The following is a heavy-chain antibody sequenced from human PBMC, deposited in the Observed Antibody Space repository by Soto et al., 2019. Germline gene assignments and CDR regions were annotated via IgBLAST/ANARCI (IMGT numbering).Heavy chain of an antibody. CDR3: AKDHCVSRSCNYYYGIDV. D-gene: IGHD2-21*01. CDR2: ISYDGRNK. J-gene: IGHJ6*02. CDR1: GLAFSNYG. Sequence: VQLVESGGGLIQPGRSLRLSCAASGLAFSNYGIHWVRQAPGKGLEWVAVISYDGRNKYYGDSVKGRFTISRDNSKNTLFLQMNSLRAEDTAVYFCAKDHCVSRSCNYYYGIDVWGQGTTVTVSS. V-gene: IGHV3-30*18.